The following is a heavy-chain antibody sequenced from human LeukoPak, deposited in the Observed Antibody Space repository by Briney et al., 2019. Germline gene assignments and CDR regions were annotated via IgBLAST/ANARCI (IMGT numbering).Heavy chain of an antibody. J-gene: IGHJ3*02. D-gene: IGHD3-22*01. Sequence: SETLSLTCAVSGGSISSGGYSWSWIRQPPGKGLEWIGYIYHSGSTYYNPSLKSRVTISVDRSKNQFSLKLSSVTAADTAVYYCARGARYYYDSSGYLVSAFDIWGQGTMVTVSS. CDR1: GGSISSGGYS. CDR3: ARGARYYYDSSGYLVSAFDI. CDR2: IYHSGST. V-gene: IGHV4-30-2*01.